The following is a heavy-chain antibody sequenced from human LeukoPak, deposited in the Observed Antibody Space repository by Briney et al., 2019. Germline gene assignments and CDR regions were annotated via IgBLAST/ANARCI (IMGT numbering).Heavy chain of an antibody. J-gene: IGHJ4*02. CDR1: GFTFSSYA. V-gene: IGHV3-48*01. CDR2: IRSSSSTI. D-gene: IGHD3-3*01. Sequence: GGSLRLSCAASGFTFSSYAMSWVRQAPGKGLEWVSYIRSSSSTIYYADSVKGRFTISTDNANNSLYLQMNSLRAEDTAVYYCARSLRNAFDIWGQGTLVTVSS. CDR3: ARSLRNAFDI.